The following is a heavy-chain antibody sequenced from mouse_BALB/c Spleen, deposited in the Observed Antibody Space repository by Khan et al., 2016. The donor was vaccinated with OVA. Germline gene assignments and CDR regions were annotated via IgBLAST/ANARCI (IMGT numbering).Heavy chain of an antibody. D-gene: IGHD2-12*01. Sequence: LQQPGSELVRPGASVKLSCKASGYTFTSYWMHWVKQRPGQGLEWIGDIYPGSGSTNYDEKFKSKATLTVDTSSSTAYMQLSSLTSEDSAVYYGTRCSYWFAYWGQGTLVTVSA. CDR2: IYPGSGST. CDR3: TRCSYWFAY. J-gene: IGHJ3*01. CDR1: GYTFTSYW. V-gene: IGHV1S22*01.